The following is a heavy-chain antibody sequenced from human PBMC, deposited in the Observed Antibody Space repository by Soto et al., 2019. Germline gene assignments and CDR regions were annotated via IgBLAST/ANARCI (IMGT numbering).Heavy chain of an antibody. D-gene: IGHD4-17*01. J-gene: IGHJ6*03. Sequence: EVQLVESGGGLVQPGGSLKLSCAASGFTFSGSAMHWVRQASGKGLEWVGRIRSKANSYATAYAASVKGRFTISRDDSKNTAYLQMNSLKTEDTAVYYCTSPPLHYGDYYYYYYYMDVWGKGTTVTVSS. CDR2: IRSKANSYAT. V-gene: IGHV3-73*01. CDR1: GFTFSGSA. CDR3: TSPPLHYGDYYYYYYYMDV.